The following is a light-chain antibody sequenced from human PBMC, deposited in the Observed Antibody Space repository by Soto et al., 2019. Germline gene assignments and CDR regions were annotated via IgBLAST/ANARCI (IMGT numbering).Light chain of an antibody. CDR1: SSDVGNFNL. V-gene: IGLV2-8*01. Sequence: QSALTQPPSASGSPGQSVTISCTGTSSDVGNFNLVSWYQQHPGKVPKLMIFEVAKRPSGVPDRFSGSKSGNTASLTVSGGQAEDEADYYCRSYGGSHNVVFGGGTKLTVL. CDR3: RSYGGSHNVV. CDR2: EVA. J-gene: IGLJ3*02.